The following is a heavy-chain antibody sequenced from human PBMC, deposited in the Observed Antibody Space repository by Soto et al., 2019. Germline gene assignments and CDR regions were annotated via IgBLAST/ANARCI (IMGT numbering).Heavy chain of an antibody. CDR1: GFTFSSYS. CDR3: ASLTVKVESDI. D-gene: IGHD4-17*01. V-gene: IGHV3-21*01. Sequence: EVQLVESGGGLVKPGGSLRLSCAASGFTFSSYSMNWVRQAPGKGLEWVSSISSSSSYIYYAGSVKGRFTISRDNAKNSLYLQMNSLRAEDTAVYYCASLTVKVESDIWGQGTMVTVSS. J-gene: IGHJ3*02. CDR2: ISSSSSYI.